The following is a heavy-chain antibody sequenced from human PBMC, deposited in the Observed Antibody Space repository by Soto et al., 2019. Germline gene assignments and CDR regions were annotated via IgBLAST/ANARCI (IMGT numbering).Heavy chain of an antibody. CDR2: TNSGGSDT. Sequence: PGGSLRLSCEASGFTFSSYWMYWVRQAPGKGLVWVSRTNSGGSDTSYADSVKGRFTISRDNAKNTLYLQMNSLRAEDTAVYYCARDRGWSLFDYWGQGTLVTVSS. J-gene: IGHJ4*02. V-gene: IGHV3-74*01. CDR3: ARDRGWSLFDY. CDR1: GFTFSSYW. D-gene: IGHD6-19*01.